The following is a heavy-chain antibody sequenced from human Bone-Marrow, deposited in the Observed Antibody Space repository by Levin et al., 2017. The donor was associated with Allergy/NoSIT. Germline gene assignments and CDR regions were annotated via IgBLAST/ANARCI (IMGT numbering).Heavy chain of an antibody. D-gene: IGHD2-2*01. CDR1: GFSLSSSGAG. Sequence: GSGPTLVKPTQTLTLTCTFSGFSLSSSGAGVAWIRQPPGKALEWLALIYWDDDKRYSPSLKSRLTVTKDTSKNQVVLTMTNLDPADTATYYCARRTPATAFDPWGPGTLVTVSS. CDR2: IYWDDDK. CDR3: ARRTPATAFDP. V-gene: IGHV2-5*02. J-gene: IGHJ5*02.